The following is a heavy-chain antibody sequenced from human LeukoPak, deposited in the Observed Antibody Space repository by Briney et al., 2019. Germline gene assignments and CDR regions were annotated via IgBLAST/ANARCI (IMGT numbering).Heavy chain of an antibody. CDR1: GYTFTGYY. CDR2: INPNSGGT. V-gene: IGHV1-2*06. Sequence: ASVKVSCKASGYTFTGYYMHWVRQAPGQGLEWMGRINPNSGGTNYAQKFQGRVTMTRDTSISTAYMELSRLRSDDTAVYYCARARPSCSSTSCSGNWFDPWGQGTLVTVSS. CDR3: ARARPSCSSTSCSGNWFDP. J-gene: IGHJ5*02. D-gene: IGHD2-2*01.